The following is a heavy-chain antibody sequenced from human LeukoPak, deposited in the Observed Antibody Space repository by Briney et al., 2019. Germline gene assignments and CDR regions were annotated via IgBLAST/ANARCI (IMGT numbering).Heavy chain of an antibody. V-gene: IGHV3-66*01. CDR3: VLESGGTLRY. CDR2: IYTDTST. Sequence: PGGSLRLSCAASGFTVGNNYMNWVRPTPGKGLEWVSVIYTDTSTHYADSVKGRFTISRDTSRNTLHLQMIGLRAEDTAVYYCVLESGGTLRYWGRGSLVTVSS. J-gene: IGHJ4*02. CDR1: GFTVGNNY. D-gene: IGHD2-15*01.